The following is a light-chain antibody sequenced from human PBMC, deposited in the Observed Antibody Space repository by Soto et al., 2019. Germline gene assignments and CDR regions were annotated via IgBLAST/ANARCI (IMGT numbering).Light chain of an antibody. J-gene: IGLJ2*01. CDR1: SSDVGNYNL. V-gene: IGLV2-23*02. CDR3: CSYAGYSTL. CDR2: EVT. Sequence: QSALTQPASVSGSPGQSITISCTGTSSDVGNYNLVSWYQQHPDKAPKLMIYEVTKRPSGVSNRFSGSKSGNTASLTIAGLQAEDEADYYCCSYAGYSTLFGVGTKPPS.